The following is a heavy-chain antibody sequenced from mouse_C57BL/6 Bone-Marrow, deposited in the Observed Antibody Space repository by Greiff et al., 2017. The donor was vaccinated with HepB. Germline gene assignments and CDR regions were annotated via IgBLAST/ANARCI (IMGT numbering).Heavy chain of an antibody. J-gene: IGHJ1*03. D-gene: IGHD1-1*01. V-gene: IGHV1-59*01. CDR3: ARNYYGSSYGYFDV. CDR1: GYTFTSYW. Sequence: VQLQQPGAELVRPGTSVKLSCKASGYTFTSYWMHWVKQRPGQGLEWIGVIDPSDSYTNYNQKFKGKATLTVDTSSSTAYMQLSSLTSEDSAVYCCARNYYGSSYGYFDVWGTGTTVTVSS. CDR2: IDPSDSYT.